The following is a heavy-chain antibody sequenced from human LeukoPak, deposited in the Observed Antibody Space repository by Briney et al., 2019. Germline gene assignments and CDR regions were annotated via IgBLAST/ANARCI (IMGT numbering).Heavy chain of an antibody. CDR3: ARGYYDSSGYYLLVY. CDR1: GYTFTGYY. V-gene: IGHV1-8*02. J-gene: IGHJ4*02. CDR2: MNPNSGNT. D-gene: IGHD3-22*01. Sequence: GASVKVSCKASGYTFTGYYMHWVRQAPGQGLEWMGWMNPNSGNTGYAQKFQGRVTTTRNTSISTAYMELSSLRSEDTAVYYCARGYYDSSGYYLLVYWGQGTLVTVSS.